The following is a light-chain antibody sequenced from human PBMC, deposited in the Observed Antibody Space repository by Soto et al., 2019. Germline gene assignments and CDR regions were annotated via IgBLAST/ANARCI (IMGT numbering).Light chain of an antibody. CDR2: DKS. V-gene: IGKV3-15*01. J-gene: IGKJ5*01. CDR3: QQYNNWPPST. CDR1: QSARHN. Sequence: EIVITQSPATLSVSPEERVSLSCRVRQSARHNLPWYLQTAGQAPRFLIYDKSSRAPGVPARFSGSGTGTDFTLTFNRLQSEDVGVYYCQQYNNWPPSTFGQGTRLELK.